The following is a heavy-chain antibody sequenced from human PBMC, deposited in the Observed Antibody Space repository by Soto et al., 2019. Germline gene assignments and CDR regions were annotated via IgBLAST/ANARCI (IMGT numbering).Heavy chain of an antibody. CDR1: GFTFTSSA. Sequence: SVKVSCKASGFTFTSSAMQWVRQARGQRLEWIGWIVVGSGNTNYAQKFQERVTITRDMSTSTAYMELSSLRSEDTAVYYCTRDPDGPTDFDCWGLGNLVTVSS. J-gene: IGHJ4*02. CDR2: IVVGSGNT. CDR3: TRDPDGPTDFDC. V-gene: IGHV1-58*02.